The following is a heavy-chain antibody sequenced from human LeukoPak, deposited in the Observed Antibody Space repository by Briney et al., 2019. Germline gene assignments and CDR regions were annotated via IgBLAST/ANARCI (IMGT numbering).Heavy chain of an antibody. V-gene: IGHV1-18*01. CDR1: GYTFTSYG. Sequence: GASVKVSCKASGYTFTSYGISWVRQAPGQGLEWMGWISAYNGNTNYAQKLQGRVTMTTDTSTSTAYMELRSLRSDDTAVYYCARNLMVRGVIMVGYFDYWGQGTLVTVSS. J-gene: IGHJ4*02. D-gene: IGHD3-10*01. CDR2: ISAYNGNT. CDR3: ARNLMVRGVIMVGYFDY.